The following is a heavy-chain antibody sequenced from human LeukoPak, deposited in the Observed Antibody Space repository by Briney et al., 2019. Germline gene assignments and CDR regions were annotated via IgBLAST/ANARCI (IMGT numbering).Heavy chain of an antibody. CDR3: ASLYSSSWYGGVDY. Sequence: SETLSLTCTVSGGSISIYYWSWIRQPPGKGLEWIGYIYYSGSTNYNPSLKSRVTISVDTSKNQFSLKLSSVTAADTAVYYCASLYSSSWYGGVDYWGQGTLVTVSS. D-gene: IGHD6-13*01. V-gene: IGHV4-59*01. J-gene: IGHJ4*02. CDR2: IYYSGST. CDR1: GGSISIYY.